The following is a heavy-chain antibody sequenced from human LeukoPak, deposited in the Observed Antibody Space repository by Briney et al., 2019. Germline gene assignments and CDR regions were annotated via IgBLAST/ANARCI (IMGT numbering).Heavy chain of an antibody. CDR1: GYTFTSYG. CDR2: ISAYNGNT. D-gene: IGHD3-10*01. Sequence: ASVKVSCKASGYTFTSYGISWVRQAPGQGLEWMGWISAYNGNTNYAQKLQGRVTMTTDTSTSPAYMELRSLRSDDTAVYYCATSTMVRGVEAFDYWGQGTLVTVSS. CDR3: ATSTMVRGVEAFDY. V-gene: IGHV1-18*01. J-gene: IGHJ4*02.